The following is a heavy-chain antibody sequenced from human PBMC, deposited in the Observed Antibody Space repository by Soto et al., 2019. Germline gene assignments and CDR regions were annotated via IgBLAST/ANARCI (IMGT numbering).Heavy chain of an antibody. CDR3: ARDQHYDSSGYLVY. CDR2: IWYDGSNK. Sequence: PGGSLRLSCAASGFTFSSYGMHWVRQAPGKGLEWVAVIWYDGSNKYYADSVKGRFTISRDNSKNTLYLQMNSLRAEDTAVYYCARDQHYDSSGYLVYWGQGTLVTVSS. CDR1: GFTFSSYG. V-gene: IGHV3-33*01. D-gene: IGHD3-22*01. J-gene: IGHJ4*02.